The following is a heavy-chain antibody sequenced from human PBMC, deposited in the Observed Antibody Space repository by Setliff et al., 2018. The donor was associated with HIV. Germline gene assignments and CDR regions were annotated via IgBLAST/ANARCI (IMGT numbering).Heavy chain of an antibody. CDR1: GGSTSGYF. Sequence: PSETLSLTCTVSGGSTSGYFWTWIRQPAGKGLEWIGRILPSGATNYNPSLKSRLTMSVDTSNNQFSLKLSSVTAADTAVYYCARQTATGSSATFDCWGQGTLVTVSS. CDR2: ILPSGAT. J-gene: IGHJ4*02. CDR3: ARQTATGSSATFDC. V-gene: IGHV4-4*07. D-gene: IGHD2-21*02.